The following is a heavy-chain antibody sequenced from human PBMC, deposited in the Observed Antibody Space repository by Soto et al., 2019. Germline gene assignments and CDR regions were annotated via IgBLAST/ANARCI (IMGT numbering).Heavy chain of an antibody. CDR3: ARGYDVNSELDY. V-gene: IGHV1-69*01. D-gene: IGHD3-22*01. CDR1: GGTFRGYA. J-gene: IGHJ4*02. CDR2: ILPTSVTP. Sequence: QVQLVQSGAEVKKPGSSVKVSCQASGGTFRGYAISWGRQAPGQGLEWLGGILPTSVTPNYAQKFQGRVTLTADESTNTAFLELRSLRSADTAVYYCARGYDVNSELDYWGQGTLVTVSS.